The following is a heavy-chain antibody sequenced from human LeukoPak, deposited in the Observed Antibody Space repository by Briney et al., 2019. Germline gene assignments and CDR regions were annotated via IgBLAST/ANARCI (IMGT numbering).Heavy chain of an antibody. CDR2: ISGSGNST. V-gene: IGHV3-23*01. CDR3: AKGVPMYAREWYYFDY. D-gene: IGHD2-8*01. Sequence: PGGSLRLSCAASGFTSSSYAMSWVRQAPGKGLEWVSVISGSGNSTYYADSVKGRFTISRDNSKNTLYLQTNNLRAEDTAIYYCAKGVPMYAREWYYFDYWGQGTLVTVSS. J-gene: IGHJ4*02. CDR1: GFTSSSYA.